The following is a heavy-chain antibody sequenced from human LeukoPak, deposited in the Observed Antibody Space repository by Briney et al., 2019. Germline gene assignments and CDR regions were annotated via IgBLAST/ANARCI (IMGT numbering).Heavy chain of an antibody. CDR3: ARDLSRDIVVVPAAMGWFDP. D-gene: IGHD2-2*01. CDR1: GFTFSSYS. J-gene: IGHJ5*02. CDR2: ISSSSSYI. V-gene: IGHV3-21*01. Sequence: GGSLRLPCAASGFTFSSYSMNWVRQAPGKGLEWVSSISSSSSYIYYADSVKGRFTISRDNAKNSLYLQMNSLRAEDTAVYYCARDLSRDIVVVPAAMGWFDPWGQGTLVTISS.